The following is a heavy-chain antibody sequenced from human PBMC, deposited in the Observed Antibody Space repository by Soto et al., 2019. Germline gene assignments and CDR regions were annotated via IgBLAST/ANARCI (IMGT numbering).Heavy chain of an antibody. V-gene: IGHV3-23*01. CDR2: ISGTGVPT. J-gene: IGHJ5*02. D-gene: IGHD2-2*01. CDR1: GFDFSNYA. Sequence: EVQLLESGGGLVQPGGSLRLSCAASGFDFSNYAMSWVRQAPGKGLECISLISGTGVPTLYAESVKGRFSVSRDNSKDTLFLEMNNLRVYDTAMYYCAKSFCSSSSCFFLWVDPWGPGTLVTVSS. CDR3: AKSFCSSSSCFFLWVDP.